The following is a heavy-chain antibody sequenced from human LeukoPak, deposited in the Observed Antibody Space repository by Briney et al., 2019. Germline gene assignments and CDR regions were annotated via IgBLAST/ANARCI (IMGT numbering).Heavy chain of an antibody. Sequence: QTGRSLRLSCTASGFTFGDYAMSWVRQAPGKGLEWVGFIRSKAYGGTTEYAASVKGRFTISGDDSKSIAYLQMNSLKTEDTAVYYCTRDSPYYDILTGYNDYWGQGTLVTVSS. CDR3: TRDSPYYDILTGYNDY. CDR1: GFTFGDYA. D-gene: IGHD3-9*01. V-gene: IGHV3-49*04. CDR2: IRSKAYGGTT. J-gene: IGHJ4*02.